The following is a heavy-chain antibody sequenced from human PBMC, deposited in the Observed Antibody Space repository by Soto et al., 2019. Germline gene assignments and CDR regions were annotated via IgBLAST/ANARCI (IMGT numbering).Heavy chain of an antibody. Sequence: SETLSLTCTVSGGSITGYYWSWIRQPAGKRLEWIGRIYHTGSINYNPSLQSRVTMSVDTSKNQVSLKLTSVTAADAAVYYCARDMRVFGGIDVWGQGTTVTVSS. J-gene: IGHJ6*02. D-gene: IGHD3-3*01. CDR1: GGSITGYY. CDR2: IYHTGSI. V-gene: IGHV4-4*07. CDR3: ARDMRVFGGIDV.